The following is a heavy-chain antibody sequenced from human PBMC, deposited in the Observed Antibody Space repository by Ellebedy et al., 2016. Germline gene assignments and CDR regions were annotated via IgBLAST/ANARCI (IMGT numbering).Heavy chain of an antibody. CDR2: INPNSGGT. V-gene: IGHV1-2*04. CDR1: GYTFTSYG. Sequence: ASVKVSCKASGYTFTSYGISWVRQAPGQGLEWMGWINPNSGGTNYAQKFQGWVTMTRDTSISTAYMELSRLRSDDTAVYYCARVNYGMDVWGQGTTVTVSS. J-gene: IGHJ6*02. CDR3: ARVNYGMDV.